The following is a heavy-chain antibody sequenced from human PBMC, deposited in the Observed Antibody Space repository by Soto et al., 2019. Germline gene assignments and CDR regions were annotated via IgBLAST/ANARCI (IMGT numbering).Heavy chain of an antibody. Sequence: QVQLVESGGGVVQPGRSLRLSCAASGFTFSSYAMHWVRQAPGKGLEWVAVISYDGSNKYYADSVKGRFTISRDNSKNTLYLQMNSLRAEDTAVYYCARERFSGYELNWFDPWGQGTLVTVSS. CDR2: ISYDGSNK. CDR1: GFTFSSYA. V-gene: IGHV3-30-3*01. CDR3: ARERFSGYELNWFDP. J-gene: IGHJ5*02. D-gene: IGHD5-12*01.